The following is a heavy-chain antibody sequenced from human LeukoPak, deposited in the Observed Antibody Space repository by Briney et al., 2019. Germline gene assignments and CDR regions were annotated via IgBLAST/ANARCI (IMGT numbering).Heavy chain of an antibody. CDR2: IYPRDGST. CDR3: ARDQEGFDY. V-gene: IGHV1-46*01. CDR1: GYTFTSNY. Sequence: APVKVSCKASGYTFTSNYIHWVRQAPGQGLEWMGMIYPRDGSTSYAQKYQGRVTVTRDTSTSTVHMELSGLRSEDTAVYYCARDQEGFDYWGQGTLVTVSS. J-gene: IGHJ4*02.